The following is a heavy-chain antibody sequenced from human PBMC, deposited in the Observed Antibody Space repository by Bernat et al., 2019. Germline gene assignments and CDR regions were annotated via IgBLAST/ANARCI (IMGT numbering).Heavy chain of an antibody. CDR2: IGGSDGTP. J-gene: IGHJ3*02. V-gene: IGHV3-21*01. CDR3: ARSRLATLGTGAFDK. D-gene: IGHD6-13*01. Sequence: EVQLVESGGGLVKPGGSLRLSCAASGFTFSSYSMSWVRQAPGKGLEWVSAIGGSDGTPNYADSVKGRFTISRDNAKNSLYVQMDSLGAEDTAVYYCARSRLATLGTGAFDKWGQGTVVTVSS. CDR1: GFTFSSYS.